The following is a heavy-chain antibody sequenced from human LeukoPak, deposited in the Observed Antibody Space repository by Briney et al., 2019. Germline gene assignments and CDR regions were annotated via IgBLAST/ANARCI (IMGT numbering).Heavy chain of an antibody. V-gene: IGHV1-18*01. D-gene: IGHD3-22*01. CDR2: ISAYNGNT. J-gene: IGHJ3*02. CDR3: AREDIYYDSSGYYGAFDI. Sequence: ASVKVSCKASGYTFTSYGTSWVRQAPGQGLEWMGWISAYNGNTNYAQKLQGRVTMTTDTSTSTAYMELRSLRSDDTAVYYCAREDIYYDSSGYYGAFDIWGQGTMVTVSS. CDR1: GYTFTSYG.